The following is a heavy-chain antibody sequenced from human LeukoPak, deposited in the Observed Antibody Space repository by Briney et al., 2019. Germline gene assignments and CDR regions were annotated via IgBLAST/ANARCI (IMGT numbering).Heavy chain of an antibody. J-gene: IGHJ4*02. CDR3: ARRPAIGRYFDY. Sequence: SETLSLTCTVSGGSISSYYWSWIRQPPGKGLEWIGYIYYSGSTNYNPSLKSRVTISVDTSKNQFSLKLSSVTAADTAVYYCARRPAIGRYFDYWGQGTLVTVSS. D-gene: IGHD3-22*01. V-gene: IGHV4-59*08. CDR2: IYYSGST. CDR1: GGSISSYY.